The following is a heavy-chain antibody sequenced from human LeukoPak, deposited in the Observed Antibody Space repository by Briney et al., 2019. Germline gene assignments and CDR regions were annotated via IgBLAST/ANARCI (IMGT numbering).Heavy chain of an antibody. D-gene: IGHD3-16*01. J-gene: IGHJ4*02. CDR2: IYHSGST. CDR3: ARGGGPPSYFDF. CDR1: GGSISSYY. V-gene: IGHV4-59*01. Sequence: PSETLSLTCAVSGGSISSYYWSWIRQPPGKGLEWIGYIYHSGSTYYNPSLKSRVTISLDTSRNQFSVKLNSMTAADTAVYYCARGGGPPSYFDFWAQGTLVTASS.